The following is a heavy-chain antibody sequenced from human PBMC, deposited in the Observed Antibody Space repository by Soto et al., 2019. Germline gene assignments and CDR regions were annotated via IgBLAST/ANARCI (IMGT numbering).Heavy chain of an antibody. D-gene: IGHD3-10*01. V-gene: IGHV3-30*18. CDR1: GFTFSSYG. CDR2: ISYDGSNK. Sequence: GGSLRLSCAASGFTFSSYGMHWVRQAPGKGLEWVAVISYDGSNKYYADSVKGRFTISRDNSKNTLYLQMNSLRAEDTAVYYCAKGGPYYYAHYWGQGTLVTVS. CDR3: AKGGPYYYAHY. J-gene: IGHJ4*02.